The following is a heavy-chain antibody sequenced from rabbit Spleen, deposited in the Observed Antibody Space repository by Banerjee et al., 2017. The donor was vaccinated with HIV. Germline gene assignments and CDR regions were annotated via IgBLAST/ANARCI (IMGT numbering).Heavy chain of an antibody. CDR2: IDSGSSGFT. Sequence: QQQLVESGGGLVQPGGSLKLSCKASGFDFSRYYMCWVRQAPGKGLEWIACIDSGSSGFTYFASWAKGRFTISKTSSTTVTLQMTSLTAADTATYFCARGASNSGYYNLWGQGTLVTVS. CDR1: GFDFSRYY. CDR3: ARGASNSGYYNL. V-gene: IGHV1S45*01. D-gene: IGHD1-1*01. J-gene: IGHJ4*01.